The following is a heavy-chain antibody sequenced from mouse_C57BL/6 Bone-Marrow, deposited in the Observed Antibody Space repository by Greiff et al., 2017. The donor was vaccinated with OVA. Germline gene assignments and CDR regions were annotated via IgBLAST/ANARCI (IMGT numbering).Heavy chain of an antibody. CDR1: GFNIKDYY. Sequence: VQLQQSGAELVKPGASVKLSCTASGFNIKDYYMHWVKQRTEQGLEWIGRIDPEDGETKYAPKFQGKATITADTSSNTAYLQLSSLTSEEPAVYYCSSSRGTNWPDYWGQGTTLTVSS. J-gene: IGHJ2*01. D-gene: IGHD4-1*01. V-gene: IGHV14-2*01. CDR3: SSSRGTNWPDY. CDR2: IDPEDGET.